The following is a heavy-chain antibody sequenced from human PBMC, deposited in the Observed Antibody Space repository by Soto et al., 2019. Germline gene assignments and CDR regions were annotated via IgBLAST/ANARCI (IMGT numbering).Heavy chain of an antibody. CDR1: GFTFSSYW. CDR2: IKQDGSEK. V-gene: IGHV3-7*03. D-gene: IGHD2-15*01. Sequence: EVQLVESGGGLVQPGGSLRLSCAASGFTFSSYWMSWVRQAPGKGLEWVANIKQDGSEKYYVDSVKGRLTISRDNAKNSPYLQMNSLRAEDTAMYYCASSPHKDGRPDYWGQGTLVTVSS. CDR3: ASSPHKDGRPDY. J-gene: IGHJ4*02.